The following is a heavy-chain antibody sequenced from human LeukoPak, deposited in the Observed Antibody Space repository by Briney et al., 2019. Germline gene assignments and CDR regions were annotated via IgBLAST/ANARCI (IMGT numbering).Heavy chain of an antibody. D-gene: IGHD2-21*01. CDR3: ARDHRGIYSPFDY. CDR1: GFTFDDYG. J-gene: IGHJ4*02. V-gene: IGHV3-7*01. Sequence: PGGSLRLSCAASGFTFDDYGMSWVRQAPGKGLEWVANIKQDGSEKYYVDSVKGRFIISRDNAKNSLYLQMNSLRAEDTAVYYCARDHRGIYSPFDYWGQGTLVTVSS. CDR2: IKQDGSEK.